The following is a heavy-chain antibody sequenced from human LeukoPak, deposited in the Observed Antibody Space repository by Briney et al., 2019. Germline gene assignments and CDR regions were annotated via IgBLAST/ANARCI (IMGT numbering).Heavy chain of an antibody. CDR3: AGTEWLKGILDY. Sequence: SETLSLTCTVSGGSISSYYWSWIRQPPGKGLEWIGYLYYSGSTNYNPSLKSRVTMSVDTSKNQFSLKLSSVTAADTAVYYCAGTEWLKGILDYWGQGTLVTVSS. D-gene: IGHD6-19*01. J-gene: IGHJ4*02. CDR1: GGSISSYY. V-gene: IGHV4-59*01. CDR2: LYYSGST.